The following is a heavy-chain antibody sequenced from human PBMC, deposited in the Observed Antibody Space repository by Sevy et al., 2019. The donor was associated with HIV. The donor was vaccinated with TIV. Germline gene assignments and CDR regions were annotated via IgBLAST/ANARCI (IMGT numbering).Heavy chain of an antibody. CDR1: GFTFSSYG. Sequence: GGSLRLSCAASGFTFSSYGMHWVRQAPGKGLEWVAVISYDGSNKYYADSMKGRFTISRDNSKNTLYLQMNSLRAEDTAVYYCAKAAEDGYDYDYYGMDVWGQGTTVTVSS. CDR3: AKAAEDGYDYDYYGMDV. CDR2: ISYDGSNK. V-gene: IGHV3-30*18. D-gene: IGHD5-12*01. J-gene: IGHJ6*02.